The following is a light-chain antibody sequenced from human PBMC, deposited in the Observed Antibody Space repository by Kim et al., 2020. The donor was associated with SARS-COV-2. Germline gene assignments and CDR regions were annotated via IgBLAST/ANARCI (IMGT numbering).Light chain of an antibody. CDR2: EDD. V-gene: IGLV6-57*03. CDR1: RGSIANNY. J-gene: IGLJ2*01. Sequence: NFMLTQPHSVSESPGQTITISCTRSRGSIANNYVQWYQQRPGSAPTTVIYEDDQRPSGVPDRFSASIDSPSNSASLSISVLKIEDEADYYCQSDDNTYVVFGGGTQLTVL. CDR3: QSDDNTYVV.